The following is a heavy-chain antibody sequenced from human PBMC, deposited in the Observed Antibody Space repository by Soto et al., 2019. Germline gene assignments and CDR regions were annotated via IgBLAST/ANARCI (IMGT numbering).Heavy chain of an antibody. J-gene: IGHJ5*02. V-gene: IGHV4-34*01. CDR3: ARGKPGYSYGYWFDP. Sequence: TSETLSLTCAVYGGSFRGYYWSWIRQPPGKGLEWIGEINHSGSTNYNPSLQSRVTISVDTSKNQFSLKLSSVTAADTAVHYCARGKPGYSYGYWFDPWGQGTLVTVSS. CDR1: GGSFRGYY. D-gene: IGHD5-18*01. CDR2: INHSGST.